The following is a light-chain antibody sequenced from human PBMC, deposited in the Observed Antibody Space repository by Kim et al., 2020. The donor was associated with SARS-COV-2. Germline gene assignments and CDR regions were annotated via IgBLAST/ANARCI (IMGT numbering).Light chain of an antibody. CDR1: NTNIGKNY. J-gene: IGLJ2*01. CDR3: ATWDNSLNGLV. Sequence: GQKVTLSFTDSNTNIGKNYVSWYQQLPGTAPKLLIYDNDKRHSGIPARFSGSKSGTSATLDITGLQTGDEADYYCATWDNSLNGLVFGGGTQLTVL. CDR2: DND. V-gene: IGLV1-51*01.